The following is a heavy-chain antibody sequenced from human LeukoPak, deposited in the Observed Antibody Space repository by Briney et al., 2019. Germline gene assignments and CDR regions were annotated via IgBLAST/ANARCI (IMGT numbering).Heavy chain of an antibody. CDR2: INPNSGGT. CDR3: ARPRWSSSPSFDY. Sequence: ASVKVSCKAPGYTFTGYYMHWVRQAPGQGLEWMGWINPNSGGTNYAQKFQGRVTMTRDTSISTAYMELSRLRSDDTAVYYCARPRWSSSPSFDYWGQGTLVTVSS. J-gene: IGHJ4*02. D-gene: IGHD6-6*01. CDR1: GYTFTGYY. V-gene: IGHV1-2*02.